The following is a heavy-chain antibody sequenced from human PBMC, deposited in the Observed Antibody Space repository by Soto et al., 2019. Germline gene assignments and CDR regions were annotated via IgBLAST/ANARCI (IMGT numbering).Heavy chain of an antibody. CDR1: GFTFSSYA. CDR2: ISYDGSNK. J-gene: IGHJ4*02. V-gene: IGHV3-30-3*01. D-gene: IGHD2-8*01. CDR3: ARDEGNGVCPDDY. Sequence: PGGSLRLSCAASGFTFSSYAMHWVRQAPGKGLEWVAVISYDGSNKYYADSVKGRFTISRDNSKNTLYLQMNSLRAEDTAVYYCARDEGNGVCPDDYWGQGTLVTVSS.